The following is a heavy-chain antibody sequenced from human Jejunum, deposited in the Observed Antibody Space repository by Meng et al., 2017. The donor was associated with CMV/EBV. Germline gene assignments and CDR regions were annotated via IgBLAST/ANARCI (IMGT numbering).Heavy chain of an antibody. V-gene: IGHV1-69*06. CDR3: ARDRYYDTSGHYYESGY. CDR2: IIPVLRTT. D-gene: IGHD3-22*01. CDR1: VNFSNAA. J-gene: IGHJ4*02. Sequence: VNFSNAAITWVRHAPVQGLEWLGGIIPVLRTTNYAQKFQDRVTITADRSTTTAYMELTSLTSEYTAVYYCARDRYYDTSGHYYESGYWGQGTLVTVSS.